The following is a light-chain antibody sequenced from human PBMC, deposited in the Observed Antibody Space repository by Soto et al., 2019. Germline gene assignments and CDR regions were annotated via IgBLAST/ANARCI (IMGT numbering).Light chain of an antibody. CDR2: GAS. CDR1: QRVRSN. J-gene: IGKJ4*01. CDR3: QQYNNWPLT. Sequence: EIVMTQSPVTLSVSLGARATLSCRPSQRVRSNLAWYQRKPGQAPRLLIYGASTRVTGIPARFSGSGSGTEFTLTSSSLQSEDFAAYHCQQYNNWPLTFGGGTKVEIK. V-gene: IGKV3-15*01.